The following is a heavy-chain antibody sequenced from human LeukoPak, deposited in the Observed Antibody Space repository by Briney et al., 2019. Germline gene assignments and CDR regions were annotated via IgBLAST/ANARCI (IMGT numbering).Heavy chain of an antibody. V-gene: IGHV1-8*01. D-gene: IGHD3-10*01. CDR2: MNPNSGNT. CDR1: GYTFTSYD. CDR3: ARGKRTTMVRGVIPPNWFDP. J-gene: IGHJ5*02. Sequence: ASVKVSCKASGYTFTSYDINWVRQATGQGLEWMGWMNPNSGNTGYAQKFQGRVTMTRNTSISTAYMELSSLRSEDTAVYYCARGKRTTMVRGVIPPNWFDPWGQGTLVTVSS.